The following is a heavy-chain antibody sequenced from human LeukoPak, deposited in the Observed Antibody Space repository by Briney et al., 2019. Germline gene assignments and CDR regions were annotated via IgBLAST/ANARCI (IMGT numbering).Heavy chain of an antibody. V-gene: IGHV4-39*01. D-gene: IGHD3-9*01. J-gene: IGHJ3*02. CDR3: ARPKPRDYDILTGYYHDAFDI. CDR1: GGSISSYY. Sequence: SETLSLTCTVSGGSISSYYWGWIRQPPGKGLEWIGSIYYSGSTYYNPSLKSRVTISVDTSKNQFSLKLSSVTAADTAVYYCARPKPRDYDILTGYYHDAFDIWGQGTMVTVSS. CDR2: IYYSGST.